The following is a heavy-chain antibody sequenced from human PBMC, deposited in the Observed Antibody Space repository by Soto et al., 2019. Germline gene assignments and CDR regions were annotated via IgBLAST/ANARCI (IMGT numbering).Heavy chain of an antibody. CDR3: AKDSSCSGGSCYGYYYMDV. CDR2: ISWNSGSI. D-gene: IGHD2-15*01. V-gene: IGHV3-9*01. J-gene: IGHJ6*03. Sequence: GGSLRLSCAASGFTFDDYAMHWVRQAPGKGLEWVSGISWNSGSIGYADSVKGRFTISRDNAKNSLYLQMNSLRAEDTALYYCAKDSSCSGGSCYGYYYMDVWGKGTTVTVSS. CDR1: GFTFDDYA.